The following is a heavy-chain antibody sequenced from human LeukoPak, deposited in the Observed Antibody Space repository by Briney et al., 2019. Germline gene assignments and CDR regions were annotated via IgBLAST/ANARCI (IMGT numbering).Heavy chain of an antibody. V-gene: IGHV3-23*01. CDR2: ISGSGGST. J-gene: IGHJ4*02. CDR1: GFTFSSYV. CDR3: AKKGGSSWYPFDF. Sequence: GGSLRLSCAASGFTFSSYVMSWVRQAPGKGLEWVSAISGSGGSTYYADSVKGQFTISRDNSKNMLYLQMNSLRAEDTAIYYCAKKGGSSWYPFDFWGQGTLVTVSS. D-gene: IGHD6-13*01.